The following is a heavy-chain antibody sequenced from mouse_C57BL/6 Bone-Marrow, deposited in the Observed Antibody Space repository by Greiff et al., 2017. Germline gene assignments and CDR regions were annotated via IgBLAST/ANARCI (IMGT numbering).Heavy chain of an antibody. J-gene: IGHJ3*01. CDR3: ARDPAGGLPLAY. V-gene: IGHV1-12*01. Sequence: QVQLQQSGAELVRPGASVKMSCKASGYTFTSYNMHWVKQTPRQGLEWIGAIYLGNGDTSYNQKFKGKATLTVDKSSSTAYMQFSSLTSEDSAVYFCARDPAGGLPLAYWGQGTLVTVSA. CDR1: GYTFTSYN. CDR2: IYLGNGDT. D-gene: IGHD3-1*01.